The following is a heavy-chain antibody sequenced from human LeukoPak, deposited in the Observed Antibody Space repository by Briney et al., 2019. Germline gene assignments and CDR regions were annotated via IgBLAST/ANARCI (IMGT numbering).Heavy chain of an antibody. CDR3: ARYCSSTTRHTRGGDY. CDR1: GYSITSGYY. J-gene: IGHJ4*02. D-gene: IGHD2-2*02. V-gene: IGHV4-38-2*02. CDR2: IYHTGNT. Sequence: SETLSLTCSVSGYSITSGYYWGWIRQPPGKGLEWIGSIYHTGNTFYDPSFNSRVTISVDTSKNQFSLSLSSVTAADTAVYYCARYCSSTTRHTRGGDYRGQGTLVTVSS.